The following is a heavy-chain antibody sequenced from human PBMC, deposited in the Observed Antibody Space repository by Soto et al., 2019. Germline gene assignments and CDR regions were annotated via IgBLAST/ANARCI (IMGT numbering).Heavy chain of an antibody. J-gene: IGHJ5*02. D-gene: IGHD3-10*01. V-gene: IGHV4-34*01. Sequence: SETLSLTCAVYGGSFSGYYWSWIRQPPGKGLEWIGEINHSGSTNYNPSLKSRVTISVDTSKNQFSLKLSSVTAADTAVYYCARGGLWFGELSFGWFDPWGQGTLVTVSS. CDR1: GGSFSGYY. CDR2: INHSGST. CDR3: ARGGLWFGELSFGWFDP.